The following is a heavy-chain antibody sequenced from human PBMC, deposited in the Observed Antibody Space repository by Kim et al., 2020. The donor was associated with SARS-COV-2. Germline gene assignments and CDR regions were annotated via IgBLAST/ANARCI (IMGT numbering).Heavy chain of an antibody. CDR3: ARGAGSGSYYNPFDY. V-gene: IGHV3-30*01. D-gene: IGHD1-26*01. J-gene: IGHJ4*02. Sequence: DSVKGRFTISSDNSKNTLYLQMNSLRAEDTAVYYCARGAGSGSYYNPFDYWGQGTLVTFSS.